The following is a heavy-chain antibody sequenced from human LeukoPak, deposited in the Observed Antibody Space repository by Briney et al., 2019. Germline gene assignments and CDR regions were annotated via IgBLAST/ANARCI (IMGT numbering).Heavy chain of an antibody. CDR3: ASQGITMVRGVGAHYYYYYMDV. D-gene: IGHD3-10*01. CDR2: IHYSGST. Sequence: SETLSLTCTVSGGSISSHYWSWIRQPPGKGLEWIGYIHYSGSTNYNPSLKSRVTISVDTSKNQFSLKLSSVTAADTAVYYCASQGITMVRGVGAHYYYYYMDVWGKGTTVTVSS. J-gene: IGHJ6*03. CDR1: GGSISSHY. V-gene: IGHV4-59*11.